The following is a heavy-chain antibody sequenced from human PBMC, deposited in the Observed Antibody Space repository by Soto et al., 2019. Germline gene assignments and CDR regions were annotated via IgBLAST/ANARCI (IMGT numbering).Heavy chain of an antibody. CDR1: GFTFSDYG. V-gene: IGHV3-33*01. D-gene: IGHD2-21*02. Sequence: GGSLRLSCAASGFTFSDYGMHWVRQAPGKGLEWVTVIWYDGSNKYYADSVKGRFSISRDNSKNTLYLRMNSLRADDTAVYYCARGPHHAVVTSLDYWGQGTLVTVSS. CDR2: IWYDGSNK. J-gene: IGHJ4*02. CDR3: ARGPHHAVVTSLDY.